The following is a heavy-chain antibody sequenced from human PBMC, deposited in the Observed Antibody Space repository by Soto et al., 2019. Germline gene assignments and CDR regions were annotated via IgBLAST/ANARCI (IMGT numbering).Heavy chain of an antibody. V-gene: IGHV1-69*13. J-gene: IGHJ4*02. CDR1: GGAFSSYA. D-gene: IGHD6-19*01. CDR3: ARGRGIAVAGDFDY. CDR2: IIPIFGTA. Sequence: GPPVKVSCKASGGAFSSYATSWVRQAPGQGLEWMGGIIPIFGTANYAQKFQGRVTITADESTSTAYMELRSLRSDDTAVYYCARGRGIAVAGDFDYWGQGTLVTVSS.